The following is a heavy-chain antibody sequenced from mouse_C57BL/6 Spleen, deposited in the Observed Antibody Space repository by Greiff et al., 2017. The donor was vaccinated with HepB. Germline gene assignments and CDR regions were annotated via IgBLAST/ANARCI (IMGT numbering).Heavy chain of an antibody. CDR1: GYTFTDYY. J-gene: IGHJ3*01. V-gene: IGHV1-19*01. CDR3: AGYYGSSSFAY. D-gene: IGHD1-1*01. Sequence: EVQLQQSGPVLVKPGASVKMSCKASGYTFTDYYMNWVKQSHGKSLEWIGVINPYNGGTSYNQKFKGKATLTVDKSSSTAYMELNSLTSEDSAVYYCAGYYGSSSFAYWGQGTLVTVSA. CDR2: INPYNGGT.